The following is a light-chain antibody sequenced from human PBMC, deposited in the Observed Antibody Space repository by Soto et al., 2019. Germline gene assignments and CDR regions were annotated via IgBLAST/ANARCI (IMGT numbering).Light chain of an antibody. CDR3: QQCYSYPWT. V-gene: IGKV1-5*03. Sequence: DIQMTQSPSTLSASVGDSVTITCRASQSINSWLAWYQQRPGKAPNLLIYKASSLDSGVPSRFSGSGSGTEFTRTISSLQPDDVATYYCQQCYSYPWTSGRGTKVYIK. J-gene: IGKJ1*01. CDR1: QSINSW. CDR2: KAS.